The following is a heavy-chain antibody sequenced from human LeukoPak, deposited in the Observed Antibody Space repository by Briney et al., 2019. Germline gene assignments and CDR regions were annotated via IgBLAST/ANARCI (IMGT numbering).Heavy chain of an antibody. D-gene: IGHD2-21*02. V-gene: IGHV4-61*08. CDR2: IYYSGST. CDR3: ARAPAQGYCGGDCFLDY. J-gene: IGHJ4*02. CDR1: GGSISSGDYY. Sequence: SETLSLTCTVSGGSISSGDYYWSWIRQPPGKGLEWIGYIYYSGSTNYNPSLKSRVTISVDTSKNQSSLKLSSVTAADTAVYYCARAPAQGYCGGDCFLDYWGQGTLVTVSS.